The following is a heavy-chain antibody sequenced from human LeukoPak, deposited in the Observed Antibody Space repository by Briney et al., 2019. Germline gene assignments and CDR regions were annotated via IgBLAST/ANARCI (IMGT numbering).Heavy chain of an antibody. D-gene: IGHD3-10*01. V-gene: IGHV4-39*01. CDR1: GGSISSSSYY. CDR3: ALLWFGESNWFDP. Sequence: PSETLSLTCTVSGGSISSSSYYWGWIRQPPGKGLEWIGSIYYSGRTYYNPSLKSRVTISVDTSKSQFSLKLRSVTAADTAVYYCALLWFGESNWFDPWGQGTLVTVSS. CDR2: IYYSGRT. J-gene: IGHJ5*02.